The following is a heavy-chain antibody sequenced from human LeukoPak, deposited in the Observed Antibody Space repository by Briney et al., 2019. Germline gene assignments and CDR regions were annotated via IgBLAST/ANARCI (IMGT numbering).Heavy chain of an antibody. D-gene: IGHD2-2*01. CDR1: GGSISSGDYY. Sequence: SETLSLTCTVSGGSISSGDYYWSWIRQPPGKGLGWIGYIYYSGSTYYNPSLKSRVTISVDTSKNQFSLKLSSVTAADTAVYYCARTVGVVPAAIGFDPWGQGTLVTVSS. V-gene: IGHV4-30-4*01. CDR2: IYYSGST. CDR3: ARTVGVVPAAIGFDP. J-gene: IGHJ5*02.